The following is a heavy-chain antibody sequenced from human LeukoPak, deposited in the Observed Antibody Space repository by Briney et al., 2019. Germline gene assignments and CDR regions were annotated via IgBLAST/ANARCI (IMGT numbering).Heavy chain of an antibody. Sequence: GGSLRRACAASGFTFSGSPMHWVRQASGKGRKWVGRIRSKANGYATAYAASVKGRFTMSRDDSKNTAYLQMNSLKSEDTAVYYCASWGVVAVAYYMDVWGKGTTVTVSS. CDR2: IRSKANGYAT. V-gene: IGHV3-73*01. D-gene: IGHD6-19*01. J-gene: IGHJ6*03. CDR3: ASWGVVAVAYYMDV. CDR1: GFTFSGSP.